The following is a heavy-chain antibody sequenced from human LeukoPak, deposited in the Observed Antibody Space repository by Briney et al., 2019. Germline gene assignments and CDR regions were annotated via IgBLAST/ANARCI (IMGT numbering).Heavy chain of an antibody. V-gene: IGHV3-48*02. CDR1: GFTFSYYS. CDR3: ARELVGATDY. D-gene: IGHD1-26*01. J-gene: IGHJ4*02. CDR2: ISSGSSTI. Sequence: PGGSLRLSCTASGFTFSYYSMNWVRQAPGKGLEWVSYISSGSSTIHYADSAKGRFTISRDNAKNSLYLRMNSLRDEDTAVYYCARELVGATDYWGQGTLVTVSS.